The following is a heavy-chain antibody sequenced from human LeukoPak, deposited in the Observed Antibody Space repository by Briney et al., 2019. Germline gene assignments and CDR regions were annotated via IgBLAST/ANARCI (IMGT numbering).Heavy chain of an antibody. J-gene: IGHJ4*02. V-gene: IGHV3-30*18. CDR3: AKDGGGVWFGELLTAGAAYFDY. CDR1: GFTFSSYG. Sequence: GRSLRLSCAASGFTFSSYGMHWVRQAPGKGLEWVVVISYDGSNKYYADSVKGRFTFSRDNSKNTLYLQMNSLRAEDTAVYYCAKDGGGVWFGELLTAGAAYFDYWGQGTLVTVSS. D-gene: IGHD3-10*01. CDR2: ISYDGSNK.